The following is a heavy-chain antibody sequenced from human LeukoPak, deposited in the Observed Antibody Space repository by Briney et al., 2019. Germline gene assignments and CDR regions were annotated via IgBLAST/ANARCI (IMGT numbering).Heavy chain of an antibody. CDR2: IYPGDSDT. CDR1: GYSFTSYW. D-gene: IGHD3-10*01. CDR3: ARDRYYGSGSYYHVYYFDY. Sequence: PGESLKISCKGSGYSFTSYWIGWVRQMPGKGLEWMGIIYPGDSDTRYSPSFQGQVTISADKSISTAYLQWSSLKASDTAMYYCARDRYYGSGSYYHVYYFDYWGQGTLVTVSS. V-gene: IGHV5-51*01. J-gene: IGHJ4*02.